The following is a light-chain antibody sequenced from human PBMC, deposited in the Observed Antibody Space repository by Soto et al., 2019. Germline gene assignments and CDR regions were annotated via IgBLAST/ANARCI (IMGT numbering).Light chain of an antibody. CDR2: AAS. CDR3: LQNYNYPLT. Sequence: AIQMTQSPSSLSASVGDRVTITCRASQGIRKDLGWYQQKPGKAPKFLMSAASSLESDVPSRFSGSGSGTDFTLTISSLQPEDFATYYSLQNYNYPLTFGGGTKVEI. J-gene: IGKJ4*01. V-gene: IGKV1-6*01. CDR1: QGIRKD.